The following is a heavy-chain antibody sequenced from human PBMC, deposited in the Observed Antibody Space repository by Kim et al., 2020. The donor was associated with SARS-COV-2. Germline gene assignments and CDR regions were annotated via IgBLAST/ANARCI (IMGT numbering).Heavy chain of an antibody. D-gene: IGHD3-22*01. J-gene: IGHJ4*02. CDR2: ISGSGGST. V-gene: IGHV3-23*01. Sequence: GGSLRLSCAASGFTFSSYAMSWVRQAPGKGLEWVSAISGSGGSTYYADSVKGRFTISRDNSKNTLYLQMNSLRAEDTAVYYCAKVSHYDSSGYADYWGQGTLVTVSS. CDR1: GFTFSSYA. CDR3: AKVSHYDSSGYADY.